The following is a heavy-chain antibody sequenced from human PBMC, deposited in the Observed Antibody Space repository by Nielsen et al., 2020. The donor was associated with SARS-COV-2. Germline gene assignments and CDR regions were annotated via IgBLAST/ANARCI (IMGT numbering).Heavy chain of an antibody. V-gene: IGHV3-9*01. CDR1: GFTFSSYS. CDR3: AKDIGWGYDSSGYLDY. J-gene: IGHJ4*02. CDR2: ISWNSGSI. D-gene: IGHD3-22*01. Sequence: SLKISCAASGFTFSSYSMNWVRQAPGKGLEWVSGISWNSGSIGYADSVKGRFTISRDNAKNSLYLQMNSLRAEDTALYYCAKDIGWGYDSSGYLDYWGQGTLVTVSS.